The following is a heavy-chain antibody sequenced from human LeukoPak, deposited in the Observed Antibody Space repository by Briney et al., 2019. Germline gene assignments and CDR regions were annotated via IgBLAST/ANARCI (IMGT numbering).Heavy chain of an antibody. V-gene: IGHV1-8*01. J-gene: IGHJ5*02. D-gene: IGHD7-27*01. CDR2: MNPNSGDT. Sequence: ASVKVSCKASGYNFNTYDINWLRQATGRGLEWMGWMNPNSGDTGIAQRFQGRVTMIRDTSTNTAYMELRSLRSDDTAVYYCARELGWGWFDPWGQGTLVTVSS. CDR1: GYNFNTYD. CDR3: ARELGWGWFDP.